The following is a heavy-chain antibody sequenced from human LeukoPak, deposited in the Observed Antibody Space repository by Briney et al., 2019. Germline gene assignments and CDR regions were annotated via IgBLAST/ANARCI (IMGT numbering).Heavy chain of an antibody. Sequence: EASVKVSCKASGYTFTSYGISWVRQAPGQGLEWMGWISANNGNTNSAQKFQGRVTMTTDTSTSTAYMELRSLRSDDTAVYYCARDFFHGHCAGLSCFLLDYWGQGSLVTVSS. J-gene: IGHJ4*02. CDR3: ARDFFHGHCAGLSCFLLDY. D-gene: IGHD2-15*01. CDR1: GYTFTSYG. V-gene: IGHV1-18*01. CDR2: ISANNGNT.